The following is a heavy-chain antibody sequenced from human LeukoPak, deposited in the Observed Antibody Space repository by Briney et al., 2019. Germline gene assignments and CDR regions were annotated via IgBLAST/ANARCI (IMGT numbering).Heavy chain of an antibody. CDR2: INPNSGGT. CDR1: GYTFTGYY. CDR3: ARERVGFITGTPDQIFDP. J-gene: IGHJ5*02. V-gene: IGHV1-2*02. Sequence: GASLKVSCKASGYTFTGYYMHWVRQAPGQGLEWMGWINPNSGGTNYAQKFQGRVTMTRDTSISTAYMELSRLRSDDTAVYYCARERVGFITGTPDQIFDPWGQGTLVTVSS. D-gene: IGHD1-20*01.